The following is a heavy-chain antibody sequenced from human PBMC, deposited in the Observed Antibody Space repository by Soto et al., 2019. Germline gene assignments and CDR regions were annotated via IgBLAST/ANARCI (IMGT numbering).Heavy chain of an antibody. Sequence: QVQLVQSGAEVKKPGASVRVSCKASGYTFTNYAINWVRLAAGQRLEWLAWIDPGSGNPTYSQKFQGRITLSRDNSASTFYMDLSSLTSEETAVYSCTRDLNGGNPFDYWGQGTLVTVSS. V-gene: IGHV1-3*01. D-gene: IGHD2-8*01. CDR2: IDPGSGNP. CDR1: GYTFTNYA. J-gene: IGHJ4*02. CDR3: TRDLNGGNPFDY.